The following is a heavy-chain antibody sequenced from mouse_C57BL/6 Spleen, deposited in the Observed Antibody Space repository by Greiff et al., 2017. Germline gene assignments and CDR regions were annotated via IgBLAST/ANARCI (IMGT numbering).Heavy chain of an antibody. CDR2: ISSGGSYT. CDR3: AREITKAMDY. D-gene: IGHD1-1*01. CDR1: GFTFSSYG. J-gene: IGHJ4*01. V-gene: IGHV5-6*02. Sequence: EVKLVESGGDLVKPGGSLKLSCAASGFTFSSYGMSWVRQTPDKRLEWVATISSGGSYTYYPDSVKGRFTISRDNAKNTLYLQMSSLKSEDTAMYYCAREITKAMDYWGQGTSVTVSS.